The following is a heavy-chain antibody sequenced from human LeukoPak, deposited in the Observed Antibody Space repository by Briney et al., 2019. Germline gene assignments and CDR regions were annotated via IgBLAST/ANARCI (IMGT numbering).Heavy chain of an antibody. CDR3: ARGSSWYGIVDY. CDR1: GYTFTGYY. D-gene: IGHD6-13*01. V-gene: IGHV1-2*02. CDR2: INPNSGGT. J-gene: IGHJ4*02. Sequence: ASVKVSCKASGYTFTGYYMHWVRQAPGQGLEWMGWINPNSGGTNYAQKFQGRVTMTRDTSISTAYMELSRLRSEDTAVYYCARGSSWYGIVDYWGQGTLVTVSS.